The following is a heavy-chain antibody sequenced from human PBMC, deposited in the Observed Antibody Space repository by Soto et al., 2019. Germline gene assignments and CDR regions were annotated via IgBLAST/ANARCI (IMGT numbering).Heavy chain of an antibody. D-gene: IGHD3-10*01. Sequence: APGKGLEWVSSISSTNSYRYYTDSVKGRFTISRDNAKNSLYLQMNSLRAEDTSVYYCARGVYYGSGSLEPLDYWGQGTLVTVSS. CDR3: ARGVYYGSGSLEPLDY. CDR2: ISSTNSYR. J-gene: IGHJ4*02. V-gene: IGHV3-21*01.